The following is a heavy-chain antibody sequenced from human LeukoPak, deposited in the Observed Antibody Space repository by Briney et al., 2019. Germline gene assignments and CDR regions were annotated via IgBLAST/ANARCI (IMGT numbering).Heavy chain of an antibody. CDR1: GFTFSSYW. D-gene: IGHD2-2*01. CDR3: ARVGRGYCSSTSCYVWFDP. CDR2: INSDGSST. J-gene: IGHJ5*02. Sequence: GGSLRLSCAASGFTFSSYWMHWVRQAPGKGLVWVSRINSDGSSTSYADSVKGRFTISRDDAKNTLYLQMNSLRAEDTAVYYCARVGRGYCSSTSCYVWFDPWGQGTLVTVSS. V-gene: IGHV3-74*01.